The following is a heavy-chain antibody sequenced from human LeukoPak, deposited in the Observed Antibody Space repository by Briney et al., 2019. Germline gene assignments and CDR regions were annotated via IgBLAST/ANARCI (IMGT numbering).Heavy chain of an antibody. V-gene: IGHV1-69*13. CDR2: IIPIFGTA. J-gene: IGHJ3*02. Sequence: GASVKVSCKASGGTFSSYAISWVRQAPGQGLEWMGGIIPIFGTANYAQKFQGRVTITADESTSTAYMELSSLRSEDTAVYYCARVRSPIVVVPAAPYDAFDIWGQGTMVTVSS. CDR3: ARVRSPIVVVPAAPYDAFDI. D-gene: IGHD2-2*01. CDR1: GGTFSSYA.